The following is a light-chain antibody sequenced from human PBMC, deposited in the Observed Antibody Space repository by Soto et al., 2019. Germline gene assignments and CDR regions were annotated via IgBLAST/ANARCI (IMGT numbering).Light chain of an antibody. CDR1: QSISSS. J-gene: IGKJ5*01. Sequence: EIVMTQSPAPLSVSPGERATLSCRASQSISSSFAWYQQKPGQAPRLLIYGASTRATGIPARFSGSGSGTDFSLTISRLEPEDFAVYYCQQRSNWPHFGQGTRREIK. V-gene: IGKV3D-15*01. CDR2: GAS. CDR3: QQRSNWPH.